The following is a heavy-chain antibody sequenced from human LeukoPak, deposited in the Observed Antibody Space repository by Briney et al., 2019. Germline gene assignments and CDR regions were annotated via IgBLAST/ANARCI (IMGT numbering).Heavy chain of an antibody. CDR1: GVSISTHY. J-gene: IGHJ4*02. CDR3: AREASYYGSGSYFEGTFDY. Sequence: SETLSLTCNVSGVSISTHYWSWIRQSPGKGLEWIGYIYHNGITNYNPSLKSRVTISIDTSKDEFSLKLTSVIAADTAVYFCAREASYYGSGSYFEGTFDYWGQGSLVTVSS. CDR2: IYHNGIT. D-gene: IGHD3-10*01. V-gene: IGHV4-59*11.